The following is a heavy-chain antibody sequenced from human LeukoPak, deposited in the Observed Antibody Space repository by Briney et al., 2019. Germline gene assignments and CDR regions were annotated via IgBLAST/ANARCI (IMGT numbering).Heavy chain of an antibody. CDR3: ARRGYYYDSSGYLDY. CDR1: GGSISSSNW. V-gene: IGHV4-4*02. J-gene: IGHJ4*02. Sequence: SETLSLTCAVSGGSISSSNWWSWVRQPPGKGLEWIGEIYHSGSTNYNPSLKSRVTISVDKSKNQFSLKLSSVTAADTAVHYCARRGYYYDSSGYLDYWGQGTLVTVSS. CDR2: IYHSGST. D-gene: IGHD3-22*01.